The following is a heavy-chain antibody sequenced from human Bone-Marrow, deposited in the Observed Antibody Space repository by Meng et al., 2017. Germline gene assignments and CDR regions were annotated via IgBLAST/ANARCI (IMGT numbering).Heavy chain of an antibody. V-gene: IGHV3-52*01. D-gene: IGHD6-13*01. Sequence: GESLKISCAASGFTFSSSWMHWVCQAPEKGLEGVADIKCDGSEKYYVDSVKGRFTISRDNAKNSLYLQMNSLRAEDTALYYCAKTRQAAAAEGVLDAFDIWGQGTMVTVSS. J-gene: IGHJ3*02. CDR1: GFTFSSSW. CDR2: IKCDGSEK. CDR3: AKTRQAAAAEGVLDAFDI.